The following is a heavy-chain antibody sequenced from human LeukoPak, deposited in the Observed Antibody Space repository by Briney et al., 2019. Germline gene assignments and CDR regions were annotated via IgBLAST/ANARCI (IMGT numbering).Heavy chain of an antibody. D-gene: IGHD3-10*01. Sequence: GGSLRLSCAASGFTFSSYSMNWVRQAPGKGLEWVSSISSSSSYIYYADSVKGRFTISRDNAKKSLFLQMNSLRAEDTAVYYCARVPMVQGVNADPCDYWGQGTLVTVSS. CDR2: ISSSSSYI. CDR1: GFTFSSYS. V-gene: IGHV3-21*01. J-gene: IGHJ4*02. CDR3: ARVPMVQGVNADPCDY.